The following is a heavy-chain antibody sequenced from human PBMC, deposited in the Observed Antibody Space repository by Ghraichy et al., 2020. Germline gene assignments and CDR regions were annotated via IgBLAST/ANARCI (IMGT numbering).Heavy chain of an antibody. V-gene: IGHV1-18*04. J-gene: IGHJ4*02. CDR1: GYTFTSYG. CDR3: AREFRRYCSSTSCSFDY. Sequence: ASVKVSCKASGYTFTSYGISWVRQAPGQGLEWMGWISAYNGNTNYAQKLQGRVTMTTDTSTSTAYMELRSLRSDDTAVYYCAREFRRYCSSTSCSFDYWGQGTLVTVSS. D-gene: IGHD2-2*01. CDR2: ISAYNGNT.